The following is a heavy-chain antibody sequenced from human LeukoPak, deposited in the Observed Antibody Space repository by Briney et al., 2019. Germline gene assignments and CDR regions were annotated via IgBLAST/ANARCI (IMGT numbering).Heavy chain of an antibody. J-gene: IGHJ4*02. CDR2: ISAYNGNT. CDR1: GYTFTSYG. Sequence: ASVKVSCKASGYTFTSYGISWVRQAPGQGLEWMGWISAYNGNTNYAQKLQGRVTMTTDTSTSTAYMELRSLRSDGTAVYYCARENKRWLQLRGGFDYWGQGTLVTVSS. CDR3: ARENKRWLQLRGGFDY. D-gene: IGHD5-24*01. V-gene: IGHV1-18*01.